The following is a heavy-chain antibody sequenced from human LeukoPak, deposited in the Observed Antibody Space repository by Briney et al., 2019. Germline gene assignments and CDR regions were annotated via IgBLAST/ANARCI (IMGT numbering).Heavy chain of an antibody. CDR1: GFTFISYN. D-gene: IGHD6-19*01. J-gene: IGHJ4*02. CDR2: ISSGSSYI. Sequence: GGPLRLSCAASGFTFISYNMKWVRQAPGKGLEWVSSISSGSSYIYYADSVKGRLTISRDNAENSLYLQMNSLRAEDTAVYYCARRGIYSSGWYFDYWGQGTLVTVSS. V-gene: IGHV3-21*01. CDR3: ARRGIYSSGWYFDY.